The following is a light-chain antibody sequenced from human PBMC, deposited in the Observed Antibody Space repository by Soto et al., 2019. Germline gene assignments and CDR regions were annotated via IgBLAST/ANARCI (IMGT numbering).Light chain of an antibody. CDR3: QTRVTGARVV. CDR1: SGHSSYA. J-gene: IGLJ2*01. Sequence: QSVLTQSPSASASLGASVKLTCTLSSGHSSYAIAWHQQQPEKGPRYLMKLSSDGSHSKGDGIPDRFSGSSSGAERYLTISSLQSEDEADYYGQTRVTGARVVFGGGTKLTVL. CDR2: LSSDGSH. V-gene: IGLV4-69*01.